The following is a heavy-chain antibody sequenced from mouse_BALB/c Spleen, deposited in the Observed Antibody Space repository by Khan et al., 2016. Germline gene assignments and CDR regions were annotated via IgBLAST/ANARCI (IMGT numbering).Heavy chain of an antibody. V-gene: IGHV1-4*01. J-gene: IGHJ2*01. Sequence: VQLQESGAELARPGASVRMSCKASGYTFTSYTIHWVKQRPGQGLEWIGYINPTSGYTNYNQKFKDKATLTADKSSSTAYMQLSSLTSEDSAVYYCARSRRMGGTYLFDYWGQGTTLTVSS. CDR1: GYTFTSYT. D-gene: IGHD2-10*01. CDR3: ARSRRMGGTYLFDY. CDR2: INPTSGYT.